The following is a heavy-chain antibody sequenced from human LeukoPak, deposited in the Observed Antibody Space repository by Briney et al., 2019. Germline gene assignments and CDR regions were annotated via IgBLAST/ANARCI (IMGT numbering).Heavy chain of an antibody. CDR2: IHYSGST. V-gene: IGHV4-59*01. Sequence: PGGSLRLSCAASAFTFSTYSMNWVRQAPGKGLEWIGYIHYSGSTNCNPSLKSRVTISLDTSKNQFSLKLTSVTAADTAVYYCSRAGTGFNIPGAYWGQGTLVTVSS. J-gene: IGHJ4*02. CDR3: SRAGTGFNIPGAY. CDR1: AFTFSTYS. D-gene: IGHD1-14*01.